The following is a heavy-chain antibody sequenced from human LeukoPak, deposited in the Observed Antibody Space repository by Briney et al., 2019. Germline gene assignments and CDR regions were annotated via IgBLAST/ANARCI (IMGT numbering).Heavy chain of an antibody. V-gene: IGHV1-69*04. CDR2: IIPTLGIA. D-gene: IGHD3-22*01. CDR3: ASWNDYDSSGYWFDY. CDR1: GGTFSSYA. J-gene: IGHJ4*02. Sequence: SVKVSCKASGGTFSSYAISWVRQAPGQGLEWMGRIIPTLGIANYAQKFQGRVTITADKSTSTAYMELSSLRSEDTAVYYCASWNDYDSSGYWFDYWGQGTLVTVSS.